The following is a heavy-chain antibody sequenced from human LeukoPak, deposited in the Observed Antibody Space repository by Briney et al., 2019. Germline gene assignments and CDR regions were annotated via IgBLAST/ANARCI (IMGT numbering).Heavy chain of an antibody. V-gene: IGHV4-59*12. CDR3: ARDGGGGHCSSTSCFLDY. Sequence: SETLSLTCTVSGGSISSYYWSWIRQPPGKGLEGRGYIYHSRSTYYDPSLKSRVAISVDRSKNPFSRKLSSGTPADTAADYCARDGGGGHCSSTSCFLDYWGQGTLVTVSS. D-gene: IGHD2-2*01. J-gene: IGHJ4*02. CDR1: GGSISSYY. CDR2: IYHSRST.